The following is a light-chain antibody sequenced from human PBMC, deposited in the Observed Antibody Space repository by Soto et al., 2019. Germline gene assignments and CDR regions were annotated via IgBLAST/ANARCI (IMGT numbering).Light chain of an antibody. V-gene: IGKV1-5*01. CDR1: QSISIY. Sequence: DVQMTQSPSTLSASVGVRVTITCRASQSISIYLNWYQQKPGKAPKLLIYDASSLQSGVPSRFTGRGSGTEFTLTISSLQPEDFATYYCQQYKGYSRMFGQGTKVDIK. J-gene: IGKJ1*01. CDR2: DAS. CDR3: QQYKGYSRM.